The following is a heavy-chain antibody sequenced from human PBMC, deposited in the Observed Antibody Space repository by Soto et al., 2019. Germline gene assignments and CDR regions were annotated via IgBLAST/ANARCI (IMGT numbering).Heavy chain of an antibody. Sequence: EVHLVESGGGLVQSGGSLRLSCAGSGFTLGNYWMHWVSQAQGKGLVWVSRINDYGTTINYAESVEARFISSRDDAKSEVYLQMNNWRAEDSAVYYCARGGLEPFDYWGQGALVTVSS. V-gene: IGHV3-74*01. D-gene: IGHD1-1*01. CDR1: GFTLGNYW. CDR3: ARGGLEPFDY. J-gene: IGHJ4*02. CDR2: INDYGTTI.